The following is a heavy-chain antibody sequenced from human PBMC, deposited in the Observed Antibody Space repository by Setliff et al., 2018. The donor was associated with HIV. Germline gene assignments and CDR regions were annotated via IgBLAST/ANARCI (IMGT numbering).Heavy chain of an antibody. CDR3: AGVVNDFVVRGFVYYMDV. J-gene: IGHJ6*03. Sequence: GESLKISCKGSGYTFTNYWIGWVRQMPGKGLDWMGIVYPGDSDTRYSPSFQGQVTISADRSISTAYLQWNSLKASDTAMYYCAGVVNDFVVRGFVYYMDVWGKGTTVTVSS. CDR2: VYPGDSDT. CDR1: GYTFTNYW. D-gene: IGHD3-10*01. V-gene: IGHV5-51*01.